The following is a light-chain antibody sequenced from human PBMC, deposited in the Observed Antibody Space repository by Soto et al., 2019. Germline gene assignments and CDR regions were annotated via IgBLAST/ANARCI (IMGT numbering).Light chain of an antibody. J-gene: IGKJ1*01. Sequence: EIVLKQSPGTLSLSPGERATLSCMANQSVSTNYLAWYQQKPGQAPRLLIYDASRRATGIPDRFGGSGSGTDFTLTISRLEPEDFAVYSCQQYSSSPRTFG. CDR3: QQYSSSPRT. CDR1: QSVSTNY. CDR2: DAS. V-gene: IGKV3-20*01.